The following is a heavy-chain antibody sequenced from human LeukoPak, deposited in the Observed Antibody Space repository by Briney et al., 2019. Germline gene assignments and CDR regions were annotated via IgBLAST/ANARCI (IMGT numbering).Heavy chain of an antibody. CDR1: GFTFSSYW. CDR2: IKQDGSDK. J-gene: IGHJ4*02. D-gene: IGHD4-23*01. Sequence: GGSLRLSCAASGFTFSSYWMSRVRQAPGKGLEWVANIKQDGSDKYYVDSVKGRFTISRDNAKNSLYLQINSLRAEDTAVYYCARKTVVGSYFAYWGQGTPVTVSS. V-gene: IGHV3-7*03. CDR3: ARKTVVGSYFAY.